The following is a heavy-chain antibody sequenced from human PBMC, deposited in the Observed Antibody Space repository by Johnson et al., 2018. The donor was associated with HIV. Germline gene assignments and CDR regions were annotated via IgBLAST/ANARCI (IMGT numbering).Heavy chain of an antibody. CDR1: GFTVNNNY. J-gene: IGHJ3*02. CDR3: ATRDPTYRPGVFDI. D-gene: IGHD2-8*01. V-gene: IGHV3-66*03. Sequence: VQLVESGGGLIRPGESLRLSCAASGFTVNNNYMNWVRQTPGKGLEWVSVIYTGGSTYYADSVKGRFTISRDNSNNTLYLQLNSLRGEDTAVYYCATRDPTYRPGVFDIWGQGTMVTVSS. CDR2: IYTGGST.